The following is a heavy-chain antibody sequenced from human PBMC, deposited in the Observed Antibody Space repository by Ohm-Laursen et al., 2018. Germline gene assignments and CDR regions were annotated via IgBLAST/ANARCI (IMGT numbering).Heavy chain of an antibody. J-gene: IGHJ4*02. D-gene: IGHD2-21*02. CDR1: GFTFSSQA. CDR2: ISGNGVNT. V-gene: IGHV3-23*01. Sequence: SLRLSCSAAGFTFSSQAMGWVRQAPGKGLEWVSVISGNGVNTYYSDSVKGRFTISRDNSKNTLYLQMNSLRAEDTAVYYCAKVFKRCGGDCPYYFDYWGQGTLVTVSS. CDR3: AKVFKRCGGDCPYYFDY.